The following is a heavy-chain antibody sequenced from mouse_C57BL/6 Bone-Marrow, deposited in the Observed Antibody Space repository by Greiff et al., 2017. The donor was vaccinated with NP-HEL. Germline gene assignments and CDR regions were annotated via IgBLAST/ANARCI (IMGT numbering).Heavy chain of an antibody. J-gene: IGHJ4*01. CDR1: GYTFPSYT. CDR3: ARLLSYAMDY. Sequence: QVQLQQSGAELARPGASVKMSCKASGYTFPSYTMHWVKQRPGQGLEWIGYINPSSGYTKYNQKFKDKATLTADKSSSTAYMQLSSLTSEDSAVYYCARLLSYAMDYWGQGTSVTVSS. CDR2: INPSSGYT. V-gene: IGHV1-4*01. D-gene: IGHD1-1*01.